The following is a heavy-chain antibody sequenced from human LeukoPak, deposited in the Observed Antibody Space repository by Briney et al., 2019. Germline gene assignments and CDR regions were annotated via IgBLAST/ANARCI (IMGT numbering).Heavy chain of an antibody. CDR2: ISGSGGST. J-gene: IGHJ4*02. CDR3: AKGTAVGYCSGGSCRGYFDY. Sequence: PGGSLRLSCAASGFTFSSYAMSWVRQAPGKGLEWVSAISGSGGSTYYADSVKGRFTISRDNSKNTLYLQMNSLRAEDTAVYCCAKGTAVGYCSGGSCRGYFDYWGQGTLVTVSS. D-gene: IGHD2-15*01. CDR1: GFTFSSYA. V-gene: IGHV3-23*01.